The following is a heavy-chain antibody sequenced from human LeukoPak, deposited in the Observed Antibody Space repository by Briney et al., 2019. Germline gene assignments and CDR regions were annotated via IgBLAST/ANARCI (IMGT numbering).Heavy chain of an antibody. J-gene: IGHJ4*02. CDR3: ARANPELIFGVVIPYYFDY. CDR2: IYYSGST. CDR1: GGSISSYY. Sequence: SETLSLTRTVSGGSISSYYWSWIRQPPGKGLEWIGYIYYSGSTNYNPSLKSRVTISVDTSKNQFSLKLSSVTAADTAVYYCARANPELIFGVVIPYYFDYWGQGTLVTVSS. V-gene: IGHV4-59*01. D-gene: IGHD3-3*01.